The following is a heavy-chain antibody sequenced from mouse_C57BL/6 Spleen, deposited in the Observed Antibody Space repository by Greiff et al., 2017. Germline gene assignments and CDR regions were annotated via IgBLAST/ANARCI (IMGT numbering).Heavy chain of an antibody. CDR2: INPSSGYT. V-gene: IGHV1-7*01. CDR3: ARTYYSKWGFDY. J-gene: IGHJ2*01. Sequence: QVQLQQSGAELAKPGASVKLSCTASGYTFTSYWMHWVKQRPGQGLEWIGYINPSSGYTKYNQKFKDKATLTADKATSTAYMQLSRLTYEDSAVYYCARTYYSKWGFDYWGQGTTLTVSS. D-gene: IGHD2-5*01. CDR1: GYTFTSYW.